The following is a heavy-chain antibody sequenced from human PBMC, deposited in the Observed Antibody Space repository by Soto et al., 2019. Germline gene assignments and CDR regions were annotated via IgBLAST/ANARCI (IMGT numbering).Heavy chain of an antibody. CDR1: GGSISSGGYY. Sequence: SETLSLTCTVSGGSISSGGYYWSWIRQHPWKGLEWIGYIYYSGSTYYNPSLKSRVTISVDTSKNQFSLKLSSVTAADTAVYYCARAPYCGGDCNYYYYGMDVWGQGTTVTVSS. D-gene: IGHD2-21*02. J-gene: IGHJ6*02. CDR3: ARAPYCGGDCNYYYYGMDV. CDR2: IYYSGST. V-gene: IGHV4-31*03.